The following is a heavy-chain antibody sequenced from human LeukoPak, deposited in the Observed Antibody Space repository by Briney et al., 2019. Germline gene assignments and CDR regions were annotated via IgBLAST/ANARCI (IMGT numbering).Heavy chain of an antibody. CDR1: GFTVSSNY. J-gene: IGHJ4*02. Sequence: PGGSLRLSCAASGFTVSSNYMSWVRQAPGKGPEWVSVIYSGGSTYYADSVKGRFTISRDSSKDTLYLQMNSLRAEDTAVYYCARVRGDGLYFDYWGQGTLVTVSS. D-gene: IGHD7-27*01. CDR2: IYSGGST. V-gene: IGHV3-53*01. CDR3: ARVRGDGLYFDY.